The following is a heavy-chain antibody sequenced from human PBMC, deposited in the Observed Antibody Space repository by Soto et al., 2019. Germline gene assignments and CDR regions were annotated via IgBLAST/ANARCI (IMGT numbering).Heavy chain of an antibody. D-gene: IGHD3-22*01. V-gene: IGHV3-53*01. J-gene: IGHJ4*02. CDR2: IYSGGST. CDR3: ARDRDSSGYYYGYFDY. Sequence: PGGSLRLSCAASGFTVSSNYMSWVRQAPGKGLEWVSVIYSGGSTYYADSVKGRFTISRDNSKNTLYLQMNSLRAEVTAVYYCARDRDSSGYYYGYFDYWGQGTLVTVSS. CDR1: GFTVSSNY.